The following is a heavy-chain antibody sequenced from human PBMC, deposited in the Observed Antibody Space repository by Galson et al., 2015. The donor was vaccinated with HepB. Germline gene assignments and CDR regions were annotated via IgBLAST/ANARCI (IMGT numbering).Heavy chain of an antibody. CDR2: INPNSGGT. V-gene: IGHV1-2*06. J-gene: IGHJ6*03. CDR1: RHTFTGYY. Sequence: SVKVSCKASRHTFTGYYMHWVRQAPGQGLEWMGRINPNSGGTNYAQKFQGRVTMTRDTSISTAYMELSRLRSDDTAVYYCARARASYGSGSYYSGYYYYYMDVWGKGTTVTVSS. D-gene: IGHD3-10*01. CDR3: ARARASYGSGSYYSGYYYYYMDV.